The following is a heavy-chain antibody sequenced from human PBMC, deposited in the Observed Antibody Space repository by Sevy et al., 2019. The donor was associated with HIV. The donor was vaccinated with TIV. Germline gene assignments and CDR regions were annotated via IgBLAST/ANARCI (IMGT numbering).Heavy chain of an antibody. CDR3: ARSGSLFRPFDY. J-gene: IGHJ4*02. Sequence: GGSLRLSCAASGFTFSSYAMHWVRQAPGKGLEWVAVISYDGSNKYYADSVKGRFTISRDNSKNTLYLKMNSLRAEDTAVYYWARSGSLFRPFDYWGQGTLVTVSS. CDR1: GFTFSSYA. V-gene: IGHV3-30-3*01. D-gene: IGHD1-26*01. CDR2: ISYDGSNK.